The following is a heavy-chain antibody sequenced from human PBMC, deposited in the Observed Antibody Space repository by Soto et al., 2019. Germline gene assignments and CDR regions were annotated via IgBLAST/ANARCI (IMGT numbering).Heavy chain of an antibody. Sequence: ASETLSLTCTVSGGSISSSSYYWGWIRQPPGKGLEWIGSIYYSGYTYYNPSLKSRVTISVDTSKNQFSLKLSSVTAADTAVYYCARGMTTVTTLDYWGQGTLVTVSS. CDR3: ARGMTTVTTLDY. V-gene: IGHV4-39*07. J-gene: IGHJ4*02. CDR1: GGSISSSSYY. D-gene: IGHD4-4*01. CDR2: IYYSGYT.